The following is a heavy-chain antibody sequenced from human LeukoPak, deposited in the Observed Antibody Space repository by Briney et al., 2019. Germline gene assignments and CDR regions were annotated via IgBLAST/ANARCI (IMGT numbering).Heavy chain of an antibody. CDR1: GFSLSTSGVG. CDR2: IYWNDDK. J-gene: IGHJ4*02. Sequence: SGPTLVKPTQTLTLTCTFSGFSLSTSGVGLGWIRQPPGKALEWLALIYWNDDKRYTPSLKSRLTITKATSKTQVVLTMTNMDPVDTATYYCAHRPGSTSWPAFDYWGQGTLVTVSS. D-gene: IGHD2-2*01. V-gene: IGHV2-5*01. CDR3: AHRPGSTSWPAFDY.